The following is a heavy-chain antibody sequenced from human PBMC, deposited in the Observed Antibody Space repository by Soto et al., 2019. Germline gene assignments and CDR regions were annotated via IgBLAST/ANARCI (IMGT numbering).Heavy chain of an antibody. D-gene: IGHD2-8*02. CDR2: IYYTGST. Sequence: SETLSLTSTVSGDSISEVGYYCSWIRQHPGKGLEWIGYIYYTGSTYYNPSLKSRVTISVDTSKNQFSLKLTSVTAADTAVYYCARDKITGLFDYWGQGTLVTVSS. CDR3: ARDKITGLFDY. CDR1: GDSISEVGYY. J-gene: IGHJ4*02. V-gene: IGHV4-31*03.